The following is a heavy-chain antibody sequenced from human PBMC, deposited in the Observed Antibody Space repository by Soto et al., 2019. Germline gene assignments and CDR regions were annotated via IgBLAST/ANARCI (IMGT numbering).Heavy chain of an antibody. Sequence: ASVKVSCKASGYTFTSYYMHWVRQAPGQGLEWMGIINPSGGSTSYAQKFQGRVTMTRDTSTSTVYMELSGLRSEDTAVYYCASNLRYYGMDVWGQGTTVTVSS. D-gene: IGHD1-1*01. CDR1: GYTFTSYY. J-gene: IGHJ6*02. V-gene: IGHV1-46*01. CDR2: INPSGGST. CDR3: ASNLRYYGMDV.